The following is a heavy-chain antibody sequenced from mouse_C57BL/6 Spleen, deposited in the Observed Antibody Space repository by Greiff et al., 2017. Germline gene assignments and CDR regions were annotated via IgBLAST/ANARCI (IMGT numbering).Heavy chain of an antibody. D-gene: IGHD1-1*01. Sequence: QVQLQQSGAELMKPGASVKLSCKATGYTFTGYWIEWVKQRPGHGLEWIGEILPGSGSTNYNEKFKSKATLTVDKSSSTAYMQLSSLTSEDSAVYYCARENYYGSSPYYFDYWGQGTTLTVSS. V-gene: IGHV1-9*01. J-gene: IGHJ2*01. CDR3: ARENYYGSSPYYFDY. CDR1: GYTFTGYW. CDR2: ILPGSGST.